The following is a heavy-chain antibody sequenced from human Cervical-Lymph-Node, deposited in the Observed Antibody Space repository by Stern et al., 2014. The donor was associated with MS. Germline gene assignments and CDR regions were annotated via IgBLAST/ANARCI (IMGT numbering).Heavy chain of an antibody. CDR3: ARGERKEGLVRGMDV. J-gene: IGHJ6*02. CDR2: IIPIVGTA. CDR1: GGTFTSYS. D-gene: IGHD1-26*01. V-gene: IGHV1-69*04. Sequence: QVQLVQSGAEVKKPGSSVKVSCKASGGTFTSYSISWVRQAPGQGLEWMGRIIPIVGTANYAQKFQGRVTITADKSKSTAYMELSSLRSEDTAVYYWARGERKEGLVRGMDVWGQGTTVTVSS.